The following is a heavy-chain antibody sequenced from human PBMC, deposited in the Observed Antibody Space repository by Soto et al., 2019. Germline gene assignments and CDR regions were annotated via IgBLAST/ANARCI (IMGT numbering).Heavy chain of an antibody. CDR1: GFTFSSYG. V-gene: IGHV3-30*18. J-gene: IGHJ3*02. Sequence: GVSLRLSCAASGFTFSSYGMHWVRQAPGKGLEWVAVISYDGSNKYYADSVKGRFTISRDNSKNTLYLQMNSLRAEDTAVYYCAKPTNNYYYDSSGYYPGAFDIWGQGTMVTVSS. D-gene: IGHD3-22*01. CDR2: ISYDGSNK. CDR3: AKPTNNYYYDSSGYYPGAFDI.